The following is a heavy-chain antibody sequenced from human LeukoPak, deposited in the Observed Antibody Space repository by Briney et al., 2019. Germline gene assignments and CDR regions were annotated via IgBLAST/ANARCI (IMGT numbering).Heavy chain of an antibody. CDR1: GFTFSSYG. CDR3: AKVAVEYYYGSGSFDY. CDR2: ISYDGSNK. V-gene: IGHV3-30*18. Sequence: GGSLRLSCAASGFTFSSYGMHWVRQAPGKGLEWVAVISYDGSNKYYADSVKGRFTISTDNSKNTLYLQMNSLRAEDTAVYYCAKVAVEYYYGSGSFDYWGQGTLVTVSS. J-gene: IGHJ4*02. D-gene: IGHD3-10*01.